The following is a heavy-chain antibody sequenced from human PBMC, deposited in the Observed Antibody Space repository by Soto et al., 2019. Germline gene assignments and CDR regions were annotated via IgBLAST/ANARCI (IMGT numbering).Heavy chain of an antibody. CDR3: AGGIYYDSSGYSWYYGMDV. CDR2: TYYRSKWYK. J-gene: IGHJ6*02. V-gene: IGHV6-1*01. Sequence: SQTLSLTCDISGDSVSSYSAAWNWIRQSPSRGLEWLGGTYYRSKWYKDYAVSVKSRITINPDTSKNQFSLQLNSVTPEDTAVYYCAGGIYYDSSGYSWYYGMDVWGQGTTVTVSS. D-gene: IGHD3-22*01. CDR1: GDSVSSYSAA.